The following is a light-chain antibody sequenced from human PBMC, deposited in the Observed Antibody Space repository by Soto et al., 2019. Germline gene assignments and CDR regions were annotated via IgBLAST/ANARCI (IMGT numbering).Light chain of an antibody. CDR3: QQRSNWPWT. CDR1: PSVSSY. Sequence: ETVLTQSPATLSVSPGERATLSCRASPSVSSYLAWYQQKAGQAPRLLIYDASNRATGIPARFSGSGSGTDFTLTISSLEPEDFAVYYCQQRSNWPWTFGQGTKVEIK. CDR2: DAS. J-gene: IGKJ1*01. V-gene: IGKV3-11*01.